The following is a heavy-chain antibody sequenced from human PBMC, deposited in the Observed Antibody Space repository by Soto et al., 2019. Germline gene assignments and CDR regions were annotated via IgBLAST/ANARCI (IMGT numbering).Heavy chain of an antibody. CDR3: ARLQGGAFDT. D-gene: IGHD2-15*01. V-gene: IGHV4-39*01. Sequence: SETLSLTCTVSCDSFSSGSYYWGWIRQPPGKGLEWIVNIYYSGRTYYNPSLKSRVTISVDTSKNQFSLKLSSVTAADTAVYYCARLQGGAFDTWGQGSMVTVSS. CDR2: IYYSGRT. CDR1: CDSFSSGSYY. J-gene: IGHJ3*02.